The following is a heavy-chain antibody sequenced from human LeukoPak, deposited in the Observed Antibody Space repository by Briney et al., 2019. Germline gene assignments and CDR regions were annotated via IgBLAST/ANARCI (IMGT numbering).Heavy chain of an antibody. D-gene: IGHD2-2*01. V-gene: IGHV4-34*01. J-gene: IGHJ4*02. CDR1: GGSFSGYY. Sequence: SETLSLTCAVYGGSFSGYYWSWIRQPPGKGLEWIGEINDSGSTNYNPSLKSRVTISVDTSKNQFSLKLSSVTAADTAVYYCARICSGTSCFVDYWGQGTLVTVSS. CDR2: INDSGST. CDR3: ARICSGTSCFVDY.